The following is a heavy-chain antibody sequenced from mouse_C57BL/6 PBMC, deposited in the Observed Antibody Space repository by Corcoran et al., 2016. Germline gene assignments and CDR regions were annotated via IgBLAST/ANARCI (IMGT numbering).Heavy chain of an antibody. V-gene: IGHV9-3*01. CDR3: AIGPIYDGYYPWFAY. CDR1: GYTFTTYG. Sequence: QIQLVQSGPELKKPGETVKISCKASGYTFTTYGMSWVKQAPGTGLKWMGWINTYSGVPTYADYFKGRFAFSLENSASTAYLQINNLKNEDTATYFCAIGPIYDGYYPWFAYWGQGTLVTVAA. CDR2: INTYSGVP. D-gene: IGHD2-3*01. J-gene: IGHJ3*01.